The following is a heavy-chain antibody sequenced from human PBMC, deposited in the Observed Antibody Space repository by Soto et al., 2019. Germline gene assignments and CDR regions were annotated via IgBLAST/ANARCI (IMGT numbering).Heavy chain of an antibody. CDR2: IKSETDGGTI. Sequence: EVQLVESGGGLVKPGGSLRLSCAGSGFTFSNVWMNWVRQAPGKGLEWVGRIKSETDGGTIDYAAPVKGRFTISRDDSNNTLYLQMNSLKTEDTATYYCTAVALKYNSDWDPVPDWGQGARVTVSS. CDR1: GFTFSNVW. D-gene: IGHD6-19*01. CDR3: TAVALKYNSDWDPVPD. V-gene: IGHV3-15*07. J-gene: IGHJ4*02.